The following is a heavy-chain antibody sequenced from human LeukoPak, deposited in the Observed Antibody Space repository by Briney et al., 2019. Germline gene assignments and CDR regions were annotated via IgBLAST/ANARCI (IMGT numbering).Heavy chain of an antibody. Sequence: ASVKVSCKVSGYTFTDYYMHWVQQAPGQGLEWMGLVDPEDGETIYAEKFQGRVTITADTSTDTAYMELSSLTSEDAAVYYCATGGRRLVQKDYWGQGTLVTVSS. CDR1: GYTFTDYY. D-gene: IGHD6-19*01. V-gene: IGHV1-69-2*01. J-gene: IGHJ4*02. CDR2: VDPEDGET. CDR3: ATGGRRLVQKDY.